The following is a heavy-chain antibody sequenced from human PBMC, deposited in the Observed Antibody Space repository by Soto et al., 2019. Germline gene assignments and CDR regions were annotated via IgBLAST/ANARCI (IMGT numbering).Heavy chain of an antibody. J-gene: IGHJ4*02. CDR1: GFIFSNYG. D-gene: IGHD3-22*01. CDR3: SGALLLGGSSGWGFNY. Sequence: EVQLVESGGGLVQPGGSLRLYCAASGFIFSNYGMHWVRQAPGTGLEWISDVGASATSRYYADSVKGRFTISRDNAKNSLYLQMPSLRDDDTAVYYCSGALLLGGSSGWGFNYWGQGSLVTVSS. CDR2: VGASATSR. V-gene: IGHV3-48*02.